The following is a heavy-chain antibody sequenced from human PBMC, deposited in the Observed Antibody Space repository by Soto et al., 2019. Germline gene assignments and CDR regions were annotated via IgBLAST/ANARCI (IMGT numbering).Heavy chain of an antibody. CDR1: GGSISSSSYY. J-gene: IGHJ4*02. CDR2: IYYSGST. V-gene: IGHV4-39*01. D-gene: IGHD3-10*01. CDR3: ASKTYYYGSGSYDY. Sequence: QLQLQESGPGLVKPSETLSLTCTVSGGSISSSSYYWGWIRQPPGKGLEWIGSIYYSGSTYYNPSLKSRVTISVDTSKNQFSLKLSSVTAADTAVYYCASKTYYYGSGSYDYWGQGTLVTVSS.